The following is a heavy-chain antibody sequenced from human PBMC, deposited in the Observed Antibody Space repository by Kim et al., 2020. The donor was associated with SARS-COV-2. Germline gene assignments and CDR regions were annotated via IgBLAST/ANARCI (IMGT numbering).Heavy chain of an antibody. Sequence: GGSLRLSCAASGFTFSDYYMSWIRQAPGKGLEWVSYISSSSSYTNYADSVKGRFTISRDNAKNSLYQQMNSLRAEDTAVYYCARVVRTGSGSYWIDYWGQGTLVTVSS. CDR1: GFTFSDYY. J-gene: IGHJ4*02. V-gene: IGHV3-11*05. CDR2: ISSSSSYT. D-gene: IGHD3-10*01. CDR3: ARVVRTGSGSYWIDY.